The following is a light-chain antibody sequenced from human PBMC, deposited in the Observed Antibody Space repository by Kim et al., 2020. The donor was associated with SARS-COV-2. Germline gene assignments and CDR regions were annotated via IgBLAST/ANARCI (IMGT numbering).Light chain of an antibody. CDR2: AAT. Sequence: DSQMTQSPSFLSASVGDRVTITCRTSQDLNTYMNWYQQKPGKAPKLLIYAATSLQDGVPSRFSGNTSGTYFTLTINRLKPVDFATYYCEQSYETPNVGQAARL. J-gene: IGKJ5*01. CDR3: EQSYETPN. V-gene: IGKV1-39*01. CDR1: QDLNTY.